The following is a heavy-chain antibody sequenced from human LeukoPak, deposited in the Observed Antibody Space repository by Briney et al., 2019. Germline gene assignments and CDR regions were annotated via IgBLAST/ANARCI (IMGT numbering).Heavy chain of an antibody. D-gene: IGHD6-19*01. V-gene: IGHV3-23*01. J-gene: IGHJ4*02. Sequence: GGSLRLSCAASGFTFSNYYMSWIRQAPGKGLESVSAISGSGGGTYYADSVKGRFTISRDNSKNTLYLQMNSLRAEDTAVYYCAKGSRNGYSSGWYFDYWGQGTLVTVSS. CDR2: ISGSGGGT. CDR1: GFTFSNYY. CDR3: AKGSRNGYSSGWYFDY.